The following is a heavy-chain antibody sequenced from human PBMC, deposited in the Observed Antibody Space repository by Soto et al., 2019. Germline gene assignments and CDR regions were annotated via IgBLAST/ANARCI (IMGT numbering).Heavy chain of an antibody. Sequence: GGSLRLSCAASGFTVSSNYMSWVCQAPGEGLEWVSVIYTGGSAYYADSVKGRFTISRDNSKNTLYLQMNSLRAEDTAVYYCARHGYSYGGGYFDYWGQGTLVTVSS. D-gene: IGHD5-18*01. CDR3: ARHGYSYGGGYFDY. CDR2: IYTGGSA. V-gene: IGHV3-66*04. J-gene: IGHJ4*02. CDR1: GFTVSSNY.